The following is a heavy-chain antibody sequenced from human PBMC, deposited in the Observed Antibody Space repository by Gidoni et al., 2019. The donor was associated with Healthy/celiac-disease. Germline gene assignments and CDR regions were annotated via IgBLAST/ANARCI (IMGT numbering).Heavy chain of an antibody. CDR3: AKGLWETHTWYFDL. CDR1: SYA. V-gene: IGHV3-23*01. Sequence: SYAMRWVRQAPGKGLEWVSAISGSGGSTYYADSVKGRFTISRDNSKNTLYLQMNSLRAEDTAVYYCAKGLWETHTWYFDLWGRGTLVTVSS. CDR2: ISGSGGST. J-gene: IGHJ2*01. D-gene: IGHD1-26*01.